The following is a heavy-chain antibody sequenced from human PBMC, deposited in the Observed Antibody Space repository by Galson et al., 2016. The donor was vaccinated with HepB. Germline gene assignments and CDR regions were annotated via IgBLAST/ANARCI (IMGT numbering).Heavy chain of an antibody. V-gene: IGHV2-5*01. CDR3: AHRQQHLGQNDNNNQSSGS. CDR1: GFSLSSRRMG. D-gene: IGHD1-14*01. J-gene: IGHJ4*02. Sequence: PALVKPTQTLTLTCTFSGFSLSSRRMGVGWIRQSPGKALEWLAVIYWNDEKHYSPSLESRVTIIRDNSKNQVVLTMTNMDPVDTATYYCAHRQQHLGQNDNNNQSSGSGDQEARVTVSS. CDR2: IYWNDEK.